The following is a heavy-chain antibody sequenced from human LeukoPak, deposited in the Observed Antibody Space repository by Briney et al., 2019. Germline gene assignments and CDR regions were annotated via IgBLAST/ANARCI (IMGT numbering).Heavy chain of an antibody. CDR1: GFTVSSNC. Sequence: GGSLRLSCAASGFTVSSNCLTWVRQAPGKGLDCVSVIYSGGSTYYADSVKGRFTISRDNSKNTLYLQMNSLRAEDTAIYYCAKLYGLGRNGGEFDYWGQGTLVTVSS. V-gene: IGHV3-53*01. D-gene: IGHD3-16*01. J-gene: IGHJ4*02. CDR2: IYSGGST. CDR3: AKLYGLGRNGGEFDY.